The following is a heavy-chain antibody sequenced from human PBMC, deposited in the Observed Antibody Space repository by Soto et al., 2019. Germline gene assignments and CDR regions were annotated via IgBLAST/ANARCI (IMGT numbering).Heavy chain of an antibody. V-gene: IGHV3-64D*06. CDR2: ISSNGGST. D-gene: IGHD6-13*01. CDR3: VKDQSGAAAGFDY. Sequence: GGSLRLSCSASGFTFSSYAMHWVRQAPGKGLEYVSAISSNGGSTYYADSMKGRFTIPRDNSKNTLYLQMSSLRAEDTAGYYCVKDQSGAAAGFDYWGQGTLVTVSS. J-gene: IGHJ4*02. CDR1: GFTFSSYA.